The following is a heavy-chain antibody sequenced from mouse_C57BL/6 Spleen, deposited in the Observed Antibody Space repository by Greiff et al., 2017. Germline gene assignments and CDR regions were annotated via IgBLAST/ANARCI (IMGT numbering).Heavy chain of an antibody. CDR3: GRDGYYGNYVDY. V-gene: IGHV5-4*01. J-gene: IGHJ2*03. CDR1: GFTFSSYA. Sequence: EVLLVESGGGLVKPGGSLKLSCAASGFTFSSYAMSWVRQTPEQRLEWVATISAGGSYTYYPDNVKGRFTITRDNAKNNLYLQMSHLRSEDTAIYYCGRDGYYGNYVDYGGQGTSLTVSS. D-gene: IGHD2-1*01. CDR2: ISAGGSYT.